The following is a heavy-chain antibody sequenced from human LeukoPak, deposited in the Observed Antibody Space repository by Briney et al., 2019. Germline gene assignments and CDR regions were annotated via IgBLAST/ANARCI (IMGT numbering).Heavy chain of an antibody. V-gene: IGHV3-30*02. Sequence: QAGGSLRLSCAASGFTFSSYGMHWVRQAPGKGLEWVAFIRYDGSNKYYADSVKGRFTISRDNSKNTLYLQMNSLRAEDTAVYYCAREVGWRGGSCYFSTSYYFDYWGQGTLVTVSS. J-gene: IGHJ4*02. D-gene: IGHD2-15*01. CDR2: IRYDGSNK. CDR1: GFTFSSYG. CDR3: AREVGWRGGSCYFSTSYYFDY.